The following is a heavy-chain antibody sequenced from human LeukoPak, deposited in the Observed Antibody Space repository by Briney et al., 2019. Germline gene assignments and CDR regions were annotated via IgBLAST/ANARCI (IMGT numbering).Heavy chain of an antibody. V-gene: IGHV4-34*01. CDR2: INHSGST. D-gene: IGHD2-2*02. Sequence: SETLSLTCAVYGGSFSGYYWSWIRQPPGKGLEWIGEINHSGSTNYNPSLKSRVTISVDTSKNQSSQKLSSVTAADTAVYYCASGSYTWFDYWGQGTLVTVSS. CDR1: GGSFSGYY. CDR3: ASGSYTWFDY. J-gene: IGHJ4*02.